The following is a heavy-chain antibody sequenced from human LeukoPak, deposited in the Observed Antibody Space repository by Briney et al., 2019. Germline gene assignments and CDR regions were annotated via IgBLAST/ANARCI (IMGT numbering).Heavy chain of an antibody. V-gene: IGHV1-2*02. CDR1: GYTFTGYY. J-gene: IGHJ5*02. Sequence: ASVKVSCKASGYTFTGYYMHWVRQAPGQGLEWMGWINPNSGRTIYAQKFQGRVTMTRDTSISTAYMELSRLRSDDTAVYYCARDSGTTGEVKFDPWGQGTLVTVSS. CDR3: ARDSGTTGEVKFDP. CDR2: INPNSGRT. D-gene: IGHD3-10*01.